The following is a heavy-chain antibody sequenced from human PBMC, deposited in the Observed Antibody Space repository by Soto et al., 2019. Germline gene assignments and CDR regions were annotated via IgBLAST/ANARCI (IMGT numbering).Heavy chain of an antibody. Sequence: EVQLLESGGAWVQPGGSLRLSCAASGFTFTSYAMNWIRQAPERGLEWVSTISASGGSTYYPDSVKGRFTISRDNSKNTLFLQMNSLRAEDTAIYYCANSVYFEHYEDFDSFDSWGQGTLVTVSS. J-gene: IGHJ5*01. CDR2: ISASGGST. CDR3: ANSVYFEHYEDFDSFDS. CDR1: GFTFTSYA. V-gene: IGHV3-23*01. D-gene: IGHD3-9*01.